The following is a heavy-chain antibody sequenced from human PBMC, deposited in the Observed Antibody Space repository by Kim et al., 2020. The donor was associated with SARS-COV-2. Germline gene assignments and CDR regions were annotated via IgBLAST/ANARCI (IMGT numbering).Heavy chain of an antibody. CDR1: GFTFSSYA. CDR2: ISYDGSNK. J-gene: IGHJ4*02. D-gene: IGHD1-26*01. CDR3: ARGVGGTIYSGSYYDY. Sequence: GGSLRLSCAASGFTFSSYAMHWVRQAPGKGLEWVAVISYDGSNKYYADSVKGRFTISRDNSKNTLYLQMNSLRAEDTAVYYCARGVGGTIYSGSYYDYWGQGTLVTVSS. V-gene: IGHV3-30*04.